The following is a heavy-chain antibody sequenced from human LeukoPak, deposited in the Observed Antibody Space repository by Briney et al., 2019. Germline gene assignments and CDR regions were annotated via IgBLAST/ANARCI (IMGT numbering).Heavy chain of an antibody. V-gene: IGHV3-53*01. CDR2: IYSGGNT. CDR1: GFTVSSNY. J-gene: IGHJ4*02. CDR3: ARCDSSSWYGIDF. D-gene: IGHD6-13*01. Sequence: GGSLRLSCAASGFTVSSNYMGWVRQAPGKGLKWVSVIYSGGNTYYADSVKGRFTISRDNSRNTMDLQMNSLRAEDTAVYYCARCDSSSWYGIDFWAQGTLVTVSS.